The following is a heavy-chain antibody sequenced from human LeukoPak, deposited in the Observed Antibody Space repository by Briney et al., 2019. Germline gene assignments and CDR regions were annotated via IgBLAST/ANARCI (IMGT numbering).Heavy chain of an antibody. CDR2: ISGSGGSA. Sequence: GGSLRLSCAASGFTFSSYGMSWVRQAPGKGLEWVSAISGSGGSAYYADSVKGRFTISRDNSKNTLYLQMNSLRAEDTAVYYCAKEYYYDSSGYPDYWGQGTLVTVSS. J-gene: IGHJ4*02. V-gene: IGHV3-23*01. CDR1: GFTFSSYG. CDR3: AKEYYYDSSGYPDY. D-gene: IGHD3-22*01.